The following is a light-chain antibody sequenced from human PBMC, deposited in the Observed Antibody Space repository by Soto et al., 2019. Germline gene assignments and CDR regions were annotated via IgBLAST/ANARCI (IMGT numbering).Light chain of an antibody. CDR3: SSYTARCTWM. V-gene: IGLV2-14*01. CDR1: SSDVGGYNY. CDR2: EVS. J-gene: IGLJ3*02. Sequence: QSALTQPASVSGSPGQSITVSCTGTSSDVGGYNYVSWYQQHPGKAPKLMIYEVSNRPSGISNRFSGSKSDNTASLTISGLQAEDEADYYCSSYTARCTWMFGGGTQLTVL.